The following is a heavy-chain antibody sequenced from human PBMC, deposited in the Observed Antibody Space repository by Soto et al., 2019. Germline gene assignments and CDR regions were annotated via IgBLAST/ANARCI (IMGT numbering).Heavy chain of an antibody. J-gene: IGHJ3*02. CDR1: GFTFSTYA. Sequence: VQLLESGGGLVQPGGCLRLSCAASGFTFSTYAMSWVRQAPGKGLEWVSAISASGESTYSADSVKGRFTISKDNSMNALYLQMSSLRIEDTAVYYCAHPRGYGVFDAYDIWGQGTMVPVSS. V-gene: IGHV3-23*01. CDR2: ISASGEST. D-gene: IGHD4-17*01. CDR3: AHPRGYGVFDAYDI.